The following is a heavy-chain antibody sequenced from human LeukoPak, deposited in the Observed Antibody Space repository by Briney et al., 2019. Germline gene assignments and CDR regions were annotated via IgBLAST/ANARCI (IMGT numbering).Heavy chain of an antibody. D-gene: IGHD6-13*01. CDR2: IYYSGST. CDR3: ARGRSAAGNFDY. Sequence: SQTLSLTCTVSGGSISSGGYYWSWIRQHPGRGLEWIGYIYYSGSTYFNPSLKSRVTISADTSKNQFSLTLSSVTAADTAVYYCARGRSAAGNFDYWGQGTLVTVSS. J-gene: IGHJ4*02. CDR1: GGSISSGGYY. V-gene: IGHV4-31*03.